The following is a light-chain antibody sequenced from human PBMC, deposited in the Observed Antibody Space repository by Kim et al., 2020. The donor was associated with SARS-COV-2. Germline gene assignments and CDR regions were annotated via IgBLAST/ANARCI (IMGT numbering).Light chain of an antibody. CDR2: RNN. CDR3: AAWDDSLSGWV. Sequence: ELTQPPSASGTPGQRVTISCSGRSSNIGSNYVYWYQQLPGTAPNLLIYRNNQRPSGVPDRFSGSKSGTSASLAISGLRSEDEADYYCAAWDDSLSGWVFGGGTQLTVL. V-gene: IGLV1-47*01. CDR1: SSNIGSNY. J-gene: IGLJ3*02.